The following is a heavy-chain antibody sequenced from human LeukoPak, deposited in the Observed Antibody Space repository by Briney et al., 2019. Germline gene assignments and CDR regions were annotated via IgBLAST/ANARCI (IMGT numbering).Heavy chain of an antibody. CDR2: ISSSSSYI. Sequence: GGSLRLSCAASGFTFSSYSMNWVRQAPGKGLEWVSSISSSSSYIYYADSVKGRFTISRDNLKNTLYLQMNSLRAEDTAVYYCVSRLPGDRDYWGQGTLVTVSS. CDR1: GFTFSSYS. CDR3: VSRLPGDRDY. D-gene: IGHD7-27*01. J-gene: IGHJ4*02. V-gene: IGHV3-21*04.